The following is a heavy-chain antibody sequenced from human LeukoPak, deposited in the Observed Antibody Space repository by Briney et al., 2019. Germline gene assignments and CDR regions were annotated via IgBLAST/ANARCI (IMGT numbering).Heavy chain of an antibody. CDR3: TTSSGWYILEDY. CDR2: IKSKSDGGTT. D-gene: IGHD6-19*01. J-gene: IGHJ4*02. Sequence: PGGSLRLSCAASGFTFSNAWMSWVRQAPGKGREWGGRIKSKSDGGTTDYAAPVKGRFTISRDDSKNTLYLQMNSLKTEDTAVYYCTTSSGWYILEDYWGQGTLVTVSS. CDR1: GFTFSNAW. V-gene: IGHV3-15*01.